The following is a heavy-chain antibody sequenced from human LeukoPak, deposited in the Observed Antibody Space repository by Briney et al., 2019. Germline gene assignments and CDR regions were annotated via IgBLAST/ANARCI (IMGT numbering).Heavy chain of an antibody. V-gene: IGHV4-39*07. J-gene: IGHJ4*02. CDR2: IYYSGST. D-gene: IGHD1-26*01. Sequence: SETLSLTCTLSGGSISSSSYYWGWIRQPPGKGLEWIGNIYYSGSTYYNPSLKSRITISVDTSKNQFSLKLSSVTAADTAVYYCARDLSGSYFGGLDYWGQGTLVTVSS. CDR1: GGSISSSSYY. CDR3: ARDLSGSYFGGLDY.